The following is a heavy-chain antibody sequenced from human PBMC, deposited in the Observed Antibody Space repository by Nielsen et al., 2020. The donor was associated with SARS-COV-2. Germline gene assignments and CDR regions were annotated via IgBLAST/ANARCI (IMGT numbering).Heavy chain of an antibody. CDR1: GYSFTSYW. CDR2: IDPSDSYT. D-gene: IGHD2-2*01. J-gene: IGHJ6*02. V-gene: IGHV5-10-1*01. Sequence: GESLKISCKGSGYSFTSYWISWVRQMPGKGLEWMGRIDPSDSYTNYSPSFQGHVTISADKSISTAYLQWSSLKASDTAMYYCARQRSTSREYYYYGMDVWGQGTTVTVSS. CDR3: ARQRSTSREYYYYGMDV.